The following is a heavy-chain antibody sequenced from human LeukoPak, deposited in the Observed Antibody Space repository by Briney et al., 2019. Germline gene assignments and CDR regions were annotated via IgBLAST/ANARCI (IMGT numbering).Heavy chain of an antibody. D-gene: IGHD2-2*01. CDR2: IWYDGSNK. CDR1: GFTFSRYG. J-gene: IGHJ6*04. V-gene: IGHV3-33*01. Sequence: PGRSLRLSCAASGFTFSRYGMHWVRQAPGKGLEWVAVIWYDGSNKYYADSVKGRFTISRDNSKNTLYLQMSSLRDEDTAVYYCARDLEVVPAAMDYYGMDVWGKGTTVTVSS. CDR3: ARDLEVVPAAMDYYGMDV.